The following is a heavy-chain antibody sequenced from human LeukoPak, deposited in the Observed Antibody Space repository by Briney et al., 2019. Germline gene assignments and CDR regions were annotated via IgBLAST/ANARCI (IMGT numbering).Heavy chain of an antibody. CDR1: GGSFSGYY. CDR2: INHSGST. V-gene: IGHV4-34*01. Sequence: SETLSLTCAVYGGSFSGYYWNWIRQPPGKGLEWIGEINHSGSTNYISSLKSRATISIDTSKNQFSLKMSSVTAADTAVYYCARGLMGAGSSGAFDIWGQGTLVTVSS. J-gene: IGHJ3*02. D-gene: IGHD1-26*01. CDR3: ARGLMGAGSSGAFDI.